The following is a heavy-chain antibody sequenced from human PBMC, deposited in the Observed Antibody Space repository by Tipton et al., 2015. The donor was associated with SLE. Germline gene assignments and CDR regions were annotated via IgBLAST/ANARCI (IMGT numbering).Heavy chain of an antibody. J-gene: IGHJ4*02. V-gene: IGHV3-74*01. CDR3: AKDGQQLGTEGWIDY. Sequence: GSLRLSCVASGFTFSTYWMHWVRQAPGKGLEWVSRISYDGTTIDYADSVKGRFTISRDNAKNTLYLQMNSLRAGDTAVYYCAKDGQQLGTEGWIDYWGQGTLVTVAS. D-gene: IGHD6-13*01. CDR1: GFTFSTYW. CDR2: ISYDGTTI.